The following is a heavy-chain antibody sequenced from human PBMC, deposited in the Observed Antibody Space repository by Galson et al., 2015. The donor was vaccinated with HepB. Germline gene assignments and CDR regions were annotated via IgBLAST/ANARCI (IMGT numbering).Heavy chain of an antibody. CDR2: IWYDGSNK. V-gene: IGHV3-33*01. J-gene: IGHJ4*02. CDR1: GFTFSSYG. CDR3: AREQRGKDIVLMDFDY. Sequence: SLRLSCAASGFTFSSYGMHWVRQAPGKGLEWVAVIWYDGSNKYYADSVKGRFTISRDNSKNTLYLQMNSLRAEDTAVYYCAREQRGKDIVLMDFDYWGQGTLVTVSS. D-gene: IGHD2-8*01.